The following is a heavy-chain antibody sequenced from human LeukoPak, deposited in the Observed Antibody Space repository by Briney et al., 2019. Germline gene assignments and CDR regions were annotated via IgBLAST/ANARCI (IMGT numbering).Heavy chain of an antibody. Sequence: SETLSLTCTVSGGSISSGGYYWSWIRQHPGKGLEWIGYIYYSGSTYYNPSLKSRVTISVDTSKNQFSLKLSSVTAADTAVYYCARGSTIFGVVTLNYYYGMDVWGQGTTVTVSS. CDR3: ARGSTIFGVVTLNYYYGMDV. CDR1: GGSISSGGYY. CDR2: IYYSGST. V-gene: IGHV4-31*03. J-gene: IGHJ6*02. D-gene: IGHD3-3*01.